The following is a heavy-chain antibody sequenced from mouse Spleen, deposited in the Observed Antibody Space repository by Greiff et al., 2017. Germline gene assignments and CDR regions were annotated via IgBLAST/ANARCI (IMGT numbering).Heavy chain of an antibody. CDR2: IWSDGST. Sequence: VQLKETGPGLVAPSQSLSITCTVSGFSLTSYGVHWVRQPPGKGLEWLVVIWSDGSTNYNSALKSRLSISKDNSKSQVFLKMNSLQTDDTAMYYCARQGSRYDGAMDYWGQGTSVTVSS. J-gene: IGHJ4*01. D-gene: IGHD2-14*01. V-gene: IGHV2-6-1*01. CDR3: ARQGSRYDGAMDY. CDR1: GFSLTSYG.